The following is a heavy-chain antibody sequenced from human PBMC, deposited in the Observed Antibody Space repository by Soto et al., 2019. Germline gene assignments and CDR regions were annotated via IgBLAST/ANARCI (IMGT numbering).Heavy chain of an antibody. D-gene: IGHD2-21*01. CDR2: INPGASET. CDR3: ARPHNNYVAS. CDR1: GYSFMNYW. J-gene: IGHJ4*02. Sequence: EVQLVQSGAEVKKPGESLKISCKASGYSFMNYWIGWVRQMPGKGLEWMAIINPGASETRYSPAFQGQVTISADKSISTAYLQWSSLKASDTAMYYCARPHNNYVASWGQGTLVTVSS. V-gene: IGHV5-51*01.